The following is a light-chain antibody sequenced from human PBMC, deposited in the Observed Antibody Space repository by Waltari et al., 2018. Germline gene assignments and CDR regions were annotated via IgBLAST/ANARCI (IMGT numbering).Light chain of an antibody. J-gene: IGKJ2*01. CDR1: QTISNY. Sequence: DIQLTQSPLSLSASVGDRVTITCRASQTISNYLNWYQQKPGNAPKLLIFAASTLQSGVPSRFSGSGSGTDFTLTINSLQPEDFATYYCQQSDSTLYTFGQGTKLEI. V-gene: IGKV1-39*01. CDR3: QQSDSTLYT. CDR2: AAS.